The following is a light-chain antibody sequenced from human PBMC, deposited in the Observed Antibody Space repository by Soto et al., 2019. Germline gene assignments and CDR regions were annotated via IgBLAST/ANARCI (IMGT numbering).Light chain of an antibody. V-gene: IGLV1-40*01. J-gene: IGLJ3*02. CDR3: QSYDSSLSAL. CDR1: SSNSGAGYD. CDR2: GNS. Sequence: QSVLTQPPSVSGAPGQRVAISCTGSSSNSGAGYDVHWYQRLPGTAPKLLIYGNSNRPSGVPDRFSGSKSGTSASLAITGLQAEDEADYYCQSYDSSLSALFGGGAKLTVL.